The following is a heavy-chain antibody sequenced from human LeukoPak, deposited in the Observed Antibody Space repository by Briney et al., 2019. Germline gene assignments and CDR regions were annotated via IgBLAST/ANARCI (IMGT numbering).Heavy chain of an antibody. V-gene: IGHV5-51*01. CDR2: IYPGDSDT. J-gene: IGHJ3*02. Sequence: GESLKISCKTSGYNFNTYWIGWVRQKPGKGLEWMGIIYPGDSDTKYSPPFEGQVTISADKSINTAYLQWSSLKASDTAMYYCASGIAAAGPDAFDIWGQGTMVTVSS. CDR1: GYNFNTYW. D-gene: IGHD6-13*01. CDR3: ASGIAAAGPDAFDI.